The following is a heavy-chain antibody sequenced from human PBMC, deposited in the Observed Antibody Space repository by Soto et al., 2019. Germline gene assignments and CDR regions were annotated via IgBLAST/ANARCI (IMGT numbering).Heavy chain of an antibody. CDR1: GFTFDDYA. Sequence: EVQLVEYGGGLVQPGRSLRLSCAASGFTFDDYAMHWVRQAPGKGLEWVSGISWNSGSIGYADSVKGRFTISRDNAKNSLYLQMNSLRAEYTALDYCAKDISPMVRGGIIFGYWGQGTLVTVSS. D-gene: IGHD3-10*01. CDR3: AKDISPMVRGGIIFGY. CDR2: ISWNSGSI. J-gene: IGHJ4*02. V-gene: IGHV3-9*01.